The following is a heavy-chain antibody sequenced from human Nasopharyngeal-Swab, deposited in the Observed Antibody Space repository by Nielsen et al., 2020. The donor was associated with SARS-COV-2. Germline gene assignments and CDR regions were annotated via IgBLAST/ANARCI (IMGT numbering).Heavy chain of an antibody. V-gene: IGHV3-33*05. CDR3: ATTVAKAFHI. D-gene: IGHD4-17*01. CDR2: IAHDASNE. J-gene: IGHJ3*02. Sequence: REAPGKGLEWVAFIAHDASNEYYGDSVKGRFTISRDNAKDTLFLQMNSLRVEDTAVYFCATTVAKAFHIWGQGTMVTVSS.